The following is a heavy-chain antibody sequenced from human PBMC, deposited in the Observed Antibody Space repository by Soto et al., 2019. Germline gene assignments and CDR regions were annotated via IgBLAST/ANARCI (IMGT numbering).Heavy chain of an antibody. CDR3: AKSPFIVVVVAATYYFDY. D-gene: IGHD2-15*01. CDR1: GFTFSGYA. CDR2: ISGSGGST. J-gene: IGHJ4*02. Sequence: GGSLRLSCATSGFTFSGYAMSWVRQAPGKGLEWVSAISGSGGSTYYADSVKGRFTISRDNSKNTLYLQMNSLRAEDTAVYYCAKSPFIVVVVAATYYFDYWGQGTLVTVSS. V-gene: IGHV3-23*01.